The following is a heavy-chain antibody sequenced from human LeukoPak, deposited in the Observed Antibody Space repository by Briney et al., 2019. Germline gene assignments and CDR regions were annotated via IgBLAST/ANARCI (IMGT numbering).Heavy chain of an antibody. V-gene: IGHV3-74*01. CDR2: INSDGSAT. Sequence: GGSLRLSCAASGFTFGSPWVHWVRHAPGKGLVWVSRINSDGSATAYADSVKGRFTISRGNAENTLYLQMNSLRAEDTAVYYCARGTAGYHSSYFDYWGQGTLVTVSS. CDR3: ARGTAGYHSSYFDY. D-gene: IGHD3-16*02. CDR1: GFTFGSPW. J-gene: IGHJ4*02.